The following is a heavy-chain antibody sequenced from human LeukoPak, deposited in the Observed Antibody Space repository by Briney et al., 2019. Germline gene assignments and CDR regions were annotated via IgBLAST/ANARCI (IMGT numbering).Heavy chain of an antibody. CDR3: ARDRSGDSSGYYGENWFDP. CDR2: INPNSGGT. D-gene: IGHD3-22*01. Sequence: ASVKVSCKASGYTFTGYYMHWVRQAPGQGLEWMGWINPNSGGTNYAQKFQGRVTMTRDTSISTAYMELSRLRSDGTAVYYCARDRSGDSSGYYGENWFDPWGQGTLVTVSS. CDR1: GYTFTGYY. V-gene: IGHV1-2*02. J-gene: IGHJ5*02.